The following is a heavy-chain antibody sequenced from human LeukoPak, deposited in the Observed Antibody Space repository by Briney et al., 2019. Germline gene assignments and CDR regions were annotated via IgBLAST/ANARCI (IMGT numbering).Heavy chain of an antibody. CDR2: INAGNGNT. V-gene: IGHV1-3*01. D-gene: IGHD7-27*01. CDR3: ARVKWAGDRAFDI. J-gene: IGHJ3*02. Sequence: ASVKVSCKASGYTFTSYAMHRVRQAPGQRLEWMGWINAGNGNTKYSQKFQGRVTITRDTSASTAYMELSSLRSEDTAVYYCARVKWAGDRAFDIWGQGTMVTVSS. CDR1: GYTFTSYA.